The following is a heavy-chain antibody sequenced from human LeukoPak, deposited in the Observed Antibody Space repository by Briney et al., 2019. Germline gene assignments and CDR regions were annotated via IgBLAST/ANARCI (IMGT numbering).Heavy chain of an antibody. Sequence: PSETLSLTCTVSGGSIGSSTFSWGWIRQPPGKGLEWIGSIYYSVTTYYNPSLKSRVTISVDASKNQFSLKLTSVTAADTAVYYCARESPLWFGEYAKHFDYWGQGTLVTVSS. CDR2: IYYSVTT. D-gene: IGHD3-10*01. CDR3: ARESPLWFGEYAKHFDY. J-gene: IGHJ4*02. CDR1: GGSIGSSTFS. V-gene: IGHV4-39*07.